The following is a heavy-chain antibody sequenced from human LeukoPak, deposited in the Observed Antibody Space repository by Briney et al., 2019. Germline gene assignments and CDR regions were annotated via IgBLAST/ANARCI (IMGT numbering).Heavy chain of an antibody. CDR1: GFTFSSYW. V-gene: IGHV3-7*01. Sequence: PGGSLRLSCAASGFTFSSYWMSWVRQAPGKGLEWVANIKQDGSEKYYVDSVKGRFTISRDNAKNSLYLQMNSLRAEDTAVYYCARRGYYGSGIKFDYWGQGTLVTVSS. J-gene: IGHJ4*02. D-gene: IGHD3-10*01. CDR3: ARRGYYGSGIKFDY. CDR2: IKQDGSEK.